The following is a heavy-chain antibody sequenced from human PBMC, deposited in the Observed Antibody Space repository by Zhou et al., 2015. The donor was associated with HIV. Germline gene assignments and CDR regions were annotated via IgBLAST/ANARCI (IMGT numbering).Heavy chain of an antibody. J-gene: IGHJ6*02. CDR3: ARDRSSGFGECGYYYYGMDV. D-gene: IGHD3-10*01. Sequence: QVQLVQSGGEVKKPGASVKVSCKASGYTFTSYDISWVRQAPGQGLEWMGGIIPIFGTANYAQKFQGRVTITADESTSAAYMELSRLRSEDTGLYYCARDRSSGFGECGYYYYGMDVVGPRDHGHRLL. V-gene: IGHV1-69*13. CDR1: GYTFTSYD. CDR2: IIPIFGTA.